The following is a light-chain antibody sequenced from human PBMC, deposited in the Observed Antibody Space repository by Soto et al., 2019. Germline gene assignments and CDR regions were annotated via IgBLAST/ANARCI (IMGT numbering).Light chain of an antibody. J-gene: IGLJ2*01. V-gene: IGLV2-14*02. Sequence: QSVLTQPASVSGSPGQSITISCTGTSSDFGSYSVVSWYQQHPGKAPKLLIYEGTKRPSGVSRRFSGSESGNTASLTISGLQAEDEADYYCSSFTSKSTLIFGGGTKVTVL. CDR1: SSDFGSYSV. CDR3: SSFTSKSTLI. CDR2: EGT.